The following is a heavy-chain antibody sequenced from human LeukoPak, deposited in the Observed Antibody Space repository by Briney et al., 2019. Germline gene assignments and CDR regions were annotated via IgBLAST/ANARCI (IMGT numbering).Heavy chain of an antibody. V-gene: IGHV3-23*01. D-gene: IGHD3-3*01. CDR1: GFTFSSYA. Sequence: GGSLRLSCAASGFTFSSYAMSWVRQAPGKGLEWVSAISGSGGSTYYADSVKGRFTISRDNSKNTLYLQMNSLRAEDAAVYYCAKRHYDFWSGYQNQMYYFDYWGQGTLVTVSS. CDR2: ISGSGGST. CDR3: AKRHYDFWSGYQNQMYYFDY. J-gene: IGHJ4*02.